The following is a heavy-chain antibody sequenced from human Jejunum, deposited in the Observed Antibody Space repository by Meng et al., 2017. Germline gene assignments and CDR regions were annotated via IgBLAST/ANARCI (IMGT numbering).Heavy chain of an antibody. CDR1: GGSSSCSSYY. J-gene: IGHJ4*02. CDR3: AREGGTAMVTSGGDY. V-gene: IGHV4-39*07. Sequence: VWRRGLIDPSDTSALTCAGSGGSSSCSSYYWVWIRQPPGKGLEWIGSIYYSGSTYYNPSLKSRVTISVDTSKNQFSLKLSSVTAADTAVYYCAREGGTAMVTSGGDYWGQGTLVTVSS. D-gene: IGHD5-18*01. CDR2: IYYSGST.